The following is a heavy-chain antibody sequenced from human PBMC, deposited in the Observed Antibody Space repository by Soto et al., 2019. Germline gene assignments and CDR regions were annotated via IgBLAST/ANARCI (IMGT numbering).Heavy chain of an antibody. CDR1: GFTFSSYA. D-gene: IGHD3-16*02. CDR2: ISGSGGST. J-gene: IGHJ4*02. CDR3: AKGPMITFGGVIVSDY. Sequence: PGGSLRLSCAASGFTFSSYAMRWVRQAPGKGLEWVSAISGSGGSTYYADSVKGRFTISRDNSKNTLYLQMNSLRAEDTAVYYCAKGPMITFGGVIVSDYWGQGTLVTVSS. V-gene: IGHV3-23*01.